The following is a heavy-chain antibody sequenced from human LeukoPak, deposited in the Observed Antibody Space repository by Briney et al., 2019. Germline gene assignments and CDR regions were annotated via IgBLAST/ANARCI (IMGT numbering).Heavy chain of an antibody. CDR2: ISGSGGST. CDR1: GFTFSNYA. D-gene: IGHD1-26*01. V-gene: IGHV3-23*01. J-gene: IGHJ4*02. CDR3: AAIKGEPLDY. Sequence: GGSLRLSCAASGFTFSNYAMSWVRQAPGKGLEWVSTISGSGGSTYYADSVKGRFTISRDNSENTLYLQMNSLRAEDTAVYYCAAIKGEPLDYWGQGTLVTVSS.